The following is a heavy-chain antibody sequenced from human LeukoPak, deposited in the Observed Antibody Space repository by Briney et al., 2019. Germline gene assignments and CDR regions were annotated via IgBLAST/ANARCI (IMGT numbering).Heavy chain of an antibody. CDR1: GVSINTCCYY. CDR3: GRGRSYGFDFDS. CDR2: KYYSGST. Sequence: PSETLSLTCDVSGVSINTCCYYWTWIRQPPGKGLEWIVYKYYSGSTRYNSSLRSRLTISLDSSKNQFCLRLTSVTAADTAVYYCGRGRSYGFDFDSWGPGTLVIVSS. V-gene: IGHV4-61*01. J-gene: IGHJ4*02. D-gene: IGHD5-18*01.